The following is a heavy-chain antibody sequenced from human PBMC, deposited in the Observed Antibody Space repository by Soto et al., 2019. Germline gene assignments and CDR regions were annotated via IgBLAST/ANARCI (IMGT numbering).Heavy chain of an antibody. CDR3: ARLPDYGDRSFDY. CDR2: IYYSGST. J-gene: IGHJ4*02. V-gene: IGHV4-39*01. Sequence: SETLSLTCTVSGGSISSSSYYWGWIRQPPGKGLEWIGSIYYSGSTYYNPSLKSRVTISVDTSKNQFSLKLSSVTAADTAVYYCARLPDYGDRSFDYWGQGTLVTVSS. D-gene: IGHD4-17*01. CDR1: GGSISSSSYY.